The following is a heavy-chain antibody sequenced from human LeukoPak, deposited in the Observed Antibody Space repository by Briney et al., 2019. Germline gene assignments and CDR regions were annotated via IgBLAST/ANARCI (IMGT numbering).Heavy chain of an antibody. J-gene: IGHJ4*02. CDR3: ARAMTTVTVFDY. Sequence: SETLSLTCTVSGGSISRDYWSWIRQPPGKGLEWIGYIYYTGSTNYNPSLKSRVTISVDRSKNQSSLKLSSVTAADTAVYYCARAMTTVTVFDYWGQGTLVTVSS. CDR2: IYYTGST. D-gene: IGHD4-17*01. V-gene: IGHV4-59*12. CDR1: GGSISRDY.